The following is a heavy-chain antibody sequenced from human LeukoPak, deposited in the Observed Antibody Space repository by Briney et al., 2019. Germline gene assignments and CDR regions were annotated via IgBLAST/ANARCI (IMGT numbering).Heavy chain of an antibody. D-gene: IGHD1-26*01. CDR2: INHSGST. CDR1: GGSISSYY. J-gene: IGHJ4*02. CDR3: ASSVGATTEDFDY. Sequence: SETLSLTCTVSGGSISSYYWSWIRLPPGKGLEWIGEINHSGSTNYNPSLKSRVTILVDTSKNQFSLKLTSVTAADTAVYYCASSVGATTEDFDYWGQGTLVTVSS. V-gene: IGHV4-34*01.